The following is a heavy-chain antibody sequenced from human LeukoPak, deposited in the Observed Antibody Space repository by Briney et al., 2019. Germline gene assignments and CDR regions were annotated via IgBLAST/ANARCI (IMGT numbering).Heavy chain of an antibody. CDR2: ISYDLSTK. CDR1: GFTFSSYA. D-gene: IGHD3-10*01. J-gene: IGHJ4*02. V-gene: IGHV3-30*01. CDR3: ARDHYYGSGSYLHY. Sequence: GGSLRLSCEASGFTFSSYAIHWVRQAPGKGLEWVAVISYDLSTKYYADSVKGRFTISRDNSTNTLYLKMNSLRAEDTAVYYCARDHYYGSGSYLHYWGQGTLVTVSS.